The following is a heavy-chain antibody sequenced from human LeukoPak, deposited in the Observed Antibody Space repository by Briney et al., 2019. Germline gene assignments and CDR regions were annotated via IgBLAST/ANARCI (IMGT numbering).Heavy chain of an antibody. Sequence: ASVKVSCKASGYTFTNYYMHWVRQAPGQGLEWMGIINPSSGSTSYAQKFQGRVTMTTDTSTSTAYMELRSLRSDDTAVYYCARDLAPYYYGSGSYSPDYWGQGTLVTVSS. J-gene: IGHJ4*02. CDR2: INPSSGST. V-gene: IGHV1-46*01. D-gene: IGHD3-10*01. CDR1: GYTFTNYY. CDR3: ARDLAPYYYGSGSYSPDY.